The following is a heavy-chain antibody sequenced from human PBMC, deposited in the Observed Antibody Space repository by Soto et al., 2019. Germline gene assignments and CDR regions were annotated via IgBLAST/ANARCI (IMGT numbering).Heavy chain of an antibody. D-gene: IGHD6-13*01. CDR1: GFTFNSYS. J-gene: IGHJ4*02. V-gene: IGHV3-21*01. CDR3: ARDFIAAGGDY. Sequence: GGSLRLSCAASGFTFNSYSMNWVRQAPGKGLEWVSSISSSSSYIYYADSVKGRFTISRDNAKNSLYLQMNSLRAEDTAVYYCARDFIAAGGDYWGQGTLVTVSS. CDR2: ISSSSSYI.